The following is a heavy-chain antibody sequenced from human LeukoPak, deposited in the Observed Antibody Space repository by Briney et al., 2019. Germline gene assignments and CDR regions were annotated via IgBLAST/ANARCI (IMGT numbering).Heavy chain of an antibody. J-gene: IGHJ4*02. CDR3: ARVGEGPGSGWSHRGYYFDY. D-gene: IGHD6-19*01. Sequence: ASVKVSCKASGYTFTSYDINWVRQATGQGLEWMGWMNPNSGNTGYAQKFQGRVTMTRNTSISTAYMELSSLRSEDTAVYYCARVGEGPGSGWSHRGYYFDYWGQGTLVTVSS. V-gene: IGHV1-8*01. CDR2: MNPNSGNT. CDR1: GYTFTSYD.